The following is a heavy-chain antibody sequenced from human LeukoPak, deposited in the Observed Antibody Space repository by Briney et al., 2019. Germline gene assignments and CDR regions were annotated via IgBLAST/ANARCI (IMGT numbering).Heavy chain of an antibody. CDR3: ARSMLRGVTNYYYYYFMDV. D-gene: IGHD3-10*01. J-gene: IGHJ6*03. CDR1: GGTFSSYA. Sequence: GASVKVSCKASGGTFSSYAISWVRQAPGQGLEWMGWINPNSGGTNYARKFQGRVTMTRDTSITTAYMELNRLRSGDTAVYYCARSMLRGVTNYYYYYFMDVWGKGTTVTISS. CDR2: INPNSGGT. V-gene: IGHV1-2*02.